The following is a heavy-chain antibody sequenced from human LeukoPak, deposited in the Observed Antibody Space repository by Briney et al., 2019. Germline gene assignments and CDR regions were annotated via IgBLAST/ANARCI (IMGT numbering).Heavy chain of an antibody. CDR2: THYSGST. J-gene: IGHJ5*02. CDR1: GGSISSYH. D-gene: IGHD3-3*01. CDR3: ARDHSLDLWSGPSWFDL. V-gene: IGHV4-59*01. Sequence: SETLSLTCTVSGGSISSYHWSWIRQTPGKGLEWIASTHYSGSTNYNPSLKSRVTTSLDTSKNQFSLKLTSVTAADTAVYYCARDHSLDLWSGPSWFDLWGQGTLVTVSS.